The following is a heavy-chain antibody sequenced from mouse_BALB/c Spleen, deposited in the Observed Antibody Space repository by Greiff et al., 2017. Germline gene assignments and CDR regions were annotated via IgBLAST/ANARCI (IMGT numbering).Heavy chain of an antibody. CDR3: ARTYYDYEYFDV. Sequence: QVQLQQSGPELVKPGASVKMSCKASGYTFTSYYIHWVKQRPGQGLEWIGWIYPGDGSTKYNEKFKGKTTLTADKSSSTAYMLLSSLTSEDSAIYFCARTYYDYEYFDVWGAGTTVTVSS. CDR1: GYTFTSYY. V-gene: IGHV1S56*01. CDR2: IYPGDGST. J-gene: IGHJ1*01. D-gene: IGHD2-4*01.